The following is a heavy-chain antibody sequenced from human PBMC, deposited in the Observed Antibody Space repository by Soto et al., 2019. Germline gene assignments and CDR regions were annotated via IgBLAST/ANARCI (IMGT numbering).Heavy chain of an antibody. J-gene: IGHJ4*02. CDR3: ARGPVPRIAAAGYFDY. CDR1: GDSVSSNSAA. Sequence: QVQLQQSGPGLVKPSQTLSLTCAISGDSVSSNSAAWNWIRQSPSRGLEWLGRTYYRSKWYNDYAVSVKSRITINPDTSKTQFSLQLNSVTPEDTAVYYCARGPVPRIAAAGYFDYWGQGTLVTVSS. D-gene: IGHD6-13*01. CDR2: TYYRSKWYN. V-gene: IGHV6-1*01.